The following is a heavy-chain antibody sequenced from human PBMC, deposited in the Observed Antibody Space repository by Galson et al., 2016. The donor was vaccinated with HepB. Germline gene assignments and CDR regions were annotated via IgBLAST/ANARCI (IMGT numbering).Heavy chain of an antibody. J-gene: IGHJ4*02. CDR3: ARDKTYADYDGLFDY. D-gene: IGHD4-17*01. CDR1: GFTFSSYS. Sequence: SLRLSCAASGFTFSSYSMNWVRQAPGKGLEWVSYISGSSTSIIYADSVKGRYTISRDNAKNSLYLQMNSLRDEGTAVYYCARDKTYADYDGLFDYWGQGTLVTVSS. CDR2: ISGSSTSI. V-gene: IGHV3-48*02.